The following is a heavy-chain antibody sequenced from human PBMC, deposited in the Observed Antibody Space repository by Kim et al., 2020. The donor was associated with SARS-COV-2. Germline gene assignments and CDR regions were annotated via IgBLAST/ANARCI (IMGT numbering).Heavy chain of an antibody. D-gene: IGHD5-18*01. V-gene: IGHV4-61*02. Sequence: SQTLSLTCTVSGDSVSSGSYYWSWIRQPAGKGLEWIGRIYITGSTNYNPSLKSRVTISVDTSNNQFSLKLSSVTAADTAVYYCARAGYRNGYGGFFDYWGQGTLVSVSS. CDR3: ARAGYRNGYGGFFDY. CDR2: IYITGST. CDR1: GDSVSSGSYY. J-gene: IGHJ4*02.